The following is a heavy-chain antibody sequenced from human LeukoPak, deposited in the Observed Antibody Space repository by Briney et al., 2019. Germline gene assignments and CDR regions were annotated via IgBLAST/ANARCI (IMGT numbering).Heavy chain of an antibody. V-gene: IGHV4-34*01. CDR3: ARASLYAPYYYYGMDV. Sequence: SETLSLTCAVYGGSFSGYYWSWIRQPPGKGLEWIGEINHSGSTNYNPSLKSRVTISVDTSKNQFSLKLSSVTAADTAVYYCARASLYAPYYYYGMDVWGQGTTVTVSS. D-gene: IGHD5/OR15-5a*01. J-gene: IGHJ6*02. CDR2: INHSGST. CDR1: GGSFSGYY.